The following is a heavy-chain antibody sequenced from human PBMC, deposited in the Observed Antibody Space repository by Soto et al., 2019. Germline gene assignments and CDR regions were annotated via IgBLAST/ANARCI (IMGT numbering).Heavy chain of an antibody. CDR1: GFTFRAYW. D-gene: IGHD1-1*01. CDR2: IIDDGSTA. Sequence: VGPLRLSCAVSGFTFRAYWMHWVRQVPGKGLTWVSRIIDDGSTATYADSVKGRFVISRDNAKNSLYLEMNTLRVDDSGLYYCARGPRVSSTGTGAHWGRGTLVTVSS. CDR3: ARGPRVSSTGTGAH. J-gene: IGHJ4*02. V-gene: IGHV3-74*01.